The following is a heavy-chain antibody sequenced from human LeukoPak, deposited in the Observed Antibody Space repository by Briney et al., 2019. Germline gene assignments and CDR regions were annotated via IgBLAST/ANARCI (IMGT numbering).Heavy chain of an antibody. CDR3: ARLAAAGHFDY. Sequence: PSETLSLTCTVSAGSIRNFYWTWIRQPAGEGLEWIGRIYTSGSTNYNPSLKSRVTMSVDTSKNQFSLNLNSVTAADTAVYYCARLAAAGHFDYWGQGTLVTVSS. CDR2: IYTSGST. D-gene: IGHD6-13*01. CDR1: AGSIRNFY. V-gene: IGHV4-4*07. J-gene: IGHJ4*02.